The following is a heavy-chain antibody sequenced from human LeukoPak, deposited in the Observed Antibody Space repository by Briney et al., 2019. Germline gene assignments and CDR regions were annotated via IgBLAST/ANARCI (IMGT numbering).Heavy chain of an antibody. V-gene: IGHV4-39*01. CDR3: ARLGYSYGYAEDY. CDR1: GGSISSSTYY. CDR2: IYYSGST. J-gene: IGHJ4*02. D-gene: IGHD5-18*01. Sequence: RPSETLSLTCTVSGGSISSSTYYWGWIRQPPGKGLEWIGNIYYSGSTYYNPSLKSRVTISVDTSKNQFSLKLSSVTAADTAVYYCARLGYSYGYAEDYWGQGTLVTVSS.